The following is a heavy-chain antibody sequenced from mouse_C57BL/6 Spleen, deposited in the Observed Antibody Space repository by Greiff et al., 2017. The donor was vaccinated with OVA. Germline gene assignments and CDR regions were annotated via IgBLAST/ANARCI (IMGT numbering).Heavy chain of an antibody. D-gene: IGHD1-1*01. CDR1: GYTFTDYN. J-gene: IGHJ2*01. CDR3: ARRHYGSSYLSDY. CDR2: INPNNGGT. V-gene: IGHV1-22*01. Sequence: EVQLQESGPELVKPGASVKMSCKASGYTFTDYNMHWVKQSHGKSLEWIGYINPNNGGTSYNQKFKGKATLTVNKSSSTAYMELRSLTSEDSAVYYCARRHYGSSYLSDYWGQGTTLTVSS.